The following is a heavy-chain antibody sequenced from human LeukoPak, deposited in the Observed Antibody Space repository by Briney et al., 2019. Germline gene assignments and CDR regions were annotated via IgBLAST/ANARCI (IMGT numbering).Heavy chain of an antibody. J-gene: IGHJ4*02. CDR1: GGSISGYF. Sequence: PSETLSLTCTISGGSISGYFWTWIRQPAGKGLDRIGRIYSSGSNNYNPSLKSRVTMSLDTSKNHLSLNLSSVTAADTAVYYCAREPTSGREPTSGRPLDYWGQGTLVTVSS. CDR3: AREPTSGREPTSGRPLDY. V-gene: IGHV4-4*07. CDR2: IYSSGSN. D-gene: IGHD5-12*01.